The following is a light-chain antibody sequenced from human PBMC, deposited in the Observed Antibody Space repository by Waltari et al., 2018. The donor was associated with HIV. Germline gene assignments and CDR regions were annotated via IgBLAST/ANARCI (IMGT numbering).Light chain of an antibody. J-gene: IGLJ3*02. V-gene: IGLV6-57*03. Sequence: NFMLTQHHPVSESPGKTVTISCTRSSGSIASNSVQWYQQRPGSAPTTVIYEYKQRPSGVPDLCSGSIVSASSSASLTISGLKTEDEADYYWQSYDSTNRVFGGGTKLTVL. CDR3: QSYDSTNRV. CDR2: EYK. CDR1: SGSIASNS.